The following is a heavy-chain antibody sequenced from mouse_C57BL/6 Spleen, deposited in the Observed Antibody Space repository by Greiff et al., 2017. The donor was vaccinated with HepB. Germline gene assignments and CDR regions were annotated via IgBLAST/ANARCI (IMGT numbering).Heavy chain of an antibody. Sequence: EVQVVESGPGLVKPSQSLSLTCSVTGYSITSGYYWNWIRQFPGNKLEWMGYISYDGSNNYNPSLKNRISITRDTSKNQFFLKLNSVTTEDTATYYCARYTVVATRYFDVWGTGTTVTVSS. CDR1: GYSITSGYY. D-gene: IGHD1-1*01. J-gene: IGHJ1*03. V-gene: IGHV3-6*01. CDR2: ISYDGSN. CDR3: ARYTVVATRYFDV.